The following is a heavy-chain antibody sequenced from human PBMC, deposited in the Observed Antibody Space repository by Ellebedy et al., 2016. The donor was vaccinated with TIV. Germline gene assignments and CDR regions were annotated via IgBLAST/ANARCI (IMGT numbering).Heavy chain of an antibody. CDR2: FSPGGGVT. CDR1: GYTFNAYT. CDR3: AVARGIRGVF. Sequence: AASVKVSCTTSGYTFNAYTIHWVRQAPGQGFEWLGIFSPGGGVTTYAQKLQCSVTMTSDTSTSTVYMELTSLRSDDTAVYFCAVARGIRGVFWGQGTLVTVSS. V-gene: IGHV1-46*02. D-gene: IGHD3-10*01. J-gene: IGHJ4*02.